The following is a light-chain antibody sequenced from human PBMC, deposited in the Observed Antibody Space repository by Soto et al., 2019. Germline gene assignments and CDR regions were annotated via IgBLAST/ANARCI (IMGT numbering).Light chain of an antibody. CDR3: QQYNNWPWT. V-gene: IGKV1-9*01. Sequence: DIQLTQSPSFLSASVGDRVTITCRASQGISSYLAWYQQKPGKAPKLLIYAASTLQSGVPSRFSGSGSGTEFTLTISSLQPEDFAVYYCQQYNNWPWTFGQGTKLEIK. CDR2: AAS. J-gene: IGKJ1*01. CDR1: QGISSY.